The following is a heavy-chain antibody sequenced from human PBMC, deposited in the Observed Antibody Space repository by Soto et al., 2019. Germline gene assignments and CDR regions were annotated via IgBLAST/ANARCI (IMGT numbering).Heavy chain of an antibody. CDR1: GGSTSNYY. CDR2: IYYSGST. Sequence: PSETLSLTCTVSGGSTSNYYWGWIRQPPGKGLEWIGYIYYSGSTNYNPSLKSRVTISVDTSKNQFSLKLSSVTTADTAVYYCARDNGREQYYDSSGYWYYFDYWGQGTLVTVSS. J-gene: IGHJ4*02. D-gene: IGHD3-22*01. CDR3: ARDNGREQYYDSSGYWYYFDY. V-gene: IGHV4-59*01.